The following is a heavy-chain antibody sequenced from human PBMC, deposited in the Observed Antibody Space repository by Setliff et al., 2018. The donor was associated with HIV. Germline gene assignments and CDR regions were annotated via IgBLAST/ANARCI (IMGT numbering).Heavy chain of an antibody. V-gene: IGHV1-69*13. CDR1: GGTFSLYA. CDR2: IIPIFNTA. CDR3: ARDQATGYEKVWFSWIDP. D-gene: IGHD5-12*01. J-gene: IGHJ5*02. Sequence: ASVKVSCKASGGTFSLYAINWVRQAPGQGLEWMGGIIPIFNTANYAQKFQGRVTITADGSTSTAYMELSSLRFEDTATCYCARDQATGYEKVWFSWIDPWGQGTLVTVSS.